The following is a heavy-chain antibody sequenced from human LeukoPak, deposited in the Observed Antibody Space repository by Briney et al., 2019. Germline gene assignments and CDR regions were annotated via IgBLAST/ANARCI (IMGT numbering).Heavy chain of an antibody. CDR3: ARDKGMVRGVYDY. CDR2: ICSSSSYI. CDR1: GFTFSSYS. V-gene: IGHV3-21*01. J-gene: IGHJ4*02. D-gene: IGHD3-10*01. Sequence: GGSLRLSCAASGFTFSSYSMNWVRQAPGKGLEWVSSICSSSSYIYYADSVKGRFTISRDNAKNPLYLQMNSLRAEDTAVYYCARDKGMVRGVYDYWGQGTLVTVSS.